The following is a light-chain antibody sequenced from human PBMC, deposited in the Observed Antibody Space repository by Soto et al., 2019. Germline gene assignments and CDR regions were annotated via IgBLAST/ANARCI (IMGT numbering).Light chain of an antibody. V-gene: IGLV2-18*01. CDR2: EVS. CDR1: STDFVSYNR. Sequence: QSVLTQPPSVSGSPGQSVTTSCTGTSTDFVSYNRVSWCQQPPGTAPKLMIYEVSKRPSGVPDRFSGSKSGNTASLTISGLQAADEADYYCSLYTSENAYVFGTGTKVTVL. CDR3: SLYTSENAYV. J-gene: IGLJ1*01.